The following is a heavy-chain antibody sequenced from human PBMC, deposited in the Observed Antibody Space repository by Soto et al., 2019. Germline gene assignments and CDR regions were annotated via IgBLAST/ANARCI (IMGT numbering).Heavy chain of an antibody. Sequence: EVQLLESGGGLVQPGGSLRLSCAASGFTFSSYAMSWVRQAPGKGLEWVSAISGSGGSTYYADSVKGRFTISRDNSKNTLYLQMNSLRAEDTAVYYCAKGAVITMVRGADYFDYWGQGTLVTVSS. CDR2: ISGSGGST. J-gene: IGHJ4*02. CDR3: AKGAVITMVRGADYFDY. CDR1: GFTFSSYA. V-gene: IGHV3-23*01. D-gene: IGHD3-10*01.